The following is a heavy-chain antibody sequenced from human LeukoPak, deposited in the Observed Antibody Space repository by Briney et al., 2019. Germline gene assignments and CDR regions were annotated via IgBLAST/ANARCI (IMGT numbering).Heavy chain of an antibody. Sequence: ASVKVSCKASGYTFTSYGISWVRQAPGQGLEWMGWISAYNGNTNYAQELQGRVTMTTDTSTSTAYMELRSLRSDDTAVYYCARGTYYYGSGTLDTIDYWGQGTLVTVSS. J-gene: IGHJ4*02. D-gene: IGHD3-10*01. CDR3: ARGTYYYGSGTLDTIDY. CDR1: GYTFTSYG. V-gene: IGHV1-18*01. CDR2: ISAYNGNT.